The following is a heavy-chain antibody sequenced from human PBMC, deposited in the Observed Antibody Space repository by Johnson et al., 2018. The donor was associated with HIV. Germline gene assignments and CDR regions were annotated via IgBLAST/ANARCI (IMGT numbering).Heavy chain of an antibody. CDR3: ARVSKYYDSIRGAFDI. J-gene: IGHJ3*02. D-gene: IGHD3-22*01. CDR1: GFTFSNYA. Sequence: QVQLVESGGGVVQPGRSLRLSCPASGFTFSNYAMHWVRQAPGKGLEWVAVISSDGSNKYYADSVKGRFTISRDNSKNTLYLQMNSLRAEDTAVYYCARVSKYYDSIRGAFDIWGQGTMVTVSS. CDR2: ISSDGSNK. V-gene: IGHV3-30-3*01.